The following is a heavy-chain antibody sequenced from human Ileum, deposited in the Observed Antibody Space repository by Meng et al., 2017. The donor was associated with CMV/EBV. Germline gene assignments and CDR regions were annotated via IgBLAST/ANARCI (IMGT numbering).Heavy chain of an antibody. V-gene: IGHV1-69*05. D-gene: IGHD2-2*01. CDR2: IIPIFDAA. Sequence: GTVSSYTINWVSQAPRPGHEWMGGIIPIFDAANYAKKYQGRITVTTDKSTSTSYMELSSLTFEDTAVYYCAREADNCCSTASCYLGHWGQGTLVTVSS. J-gene: IGHJ4*02. CDR1: GTVSSYT. CDR3: AREADNCCSTASCYLGH.